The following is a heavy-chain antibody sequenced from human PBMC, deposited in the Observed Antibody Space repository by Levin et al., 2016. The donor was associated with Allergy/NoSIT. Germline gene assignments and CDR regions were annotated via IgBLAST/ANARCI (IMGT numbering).Heavy chain of an antibody. D-gene: IGHD6-13*01. CDR3: ARGDWGSSSWYTLFDY. V-gene: IGHV3-30-3*01. CDR2: ISYDGSNK. Sequence: WIRQPPGKGLEWVAVISYDGSNKYYADSVKGRFTISRDNSKNTLYLQMNSLRAEDTAVYYCARGDWGSSSWYTLFDYWGQGTLVTVSS. J-gene: IGHJ4*02.